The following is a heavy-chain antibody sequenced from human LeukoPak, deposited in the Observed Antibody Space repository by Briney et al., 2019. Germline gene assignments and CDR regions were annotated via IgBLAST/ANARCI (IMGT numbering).Heavy chain of an antibody. V-gene: IGHV3-66*01. J-gene: IGHJ4*02. CDR3: AGGLGYARSY. Sequence: GGSLRLSCVPPGLTVCSNYMSWVRQAPGKGLEWVSVTFSGGSTDYADSVKGRFTISRDNSKNTLYLQMNSLRVEDTAVYYCAGGLGYARSYWGQGTLVTVSS. D-gene: IGHD2-2*01. CDR1: GLTVCSNY. CDR2: TFSGGST.